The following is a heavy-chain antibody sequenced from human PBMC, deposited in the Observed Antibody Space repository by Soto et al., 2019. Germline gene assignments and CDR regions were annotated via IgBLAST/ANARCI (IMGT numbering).Heavy chain of an antibody. D-gene: IGHD3-10*01. Sequence: QVQLVQSGAEMKKPGSSVKVSCQSSGGTFNTYAMNWVRQAPGQGPEWMGDISPMFGAANYAPKFQGRVTITANECTGTSYMQLCRMTSEETALYFCAREVQVHSPAFVYWGQGTLVTVSS. CDR1: GGTFNTYA. CDR3: AREVQVHSPAFVY. CDR2: ISPMFGAA. V-gene: IGHV1-69*19. J-gene: IGHJ4*02.